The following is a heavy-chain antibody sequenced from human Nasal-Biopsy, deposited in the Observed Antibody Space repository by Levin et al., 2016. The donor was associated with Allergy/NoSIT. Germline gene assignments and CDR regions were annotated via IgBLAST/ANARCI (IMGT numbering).Heavy chain of an antibody. CDR3: ARQVLTHSGVDWFDP. Sequence: SETLSLTCTVSGASLRSPNHEWSWIRQSPGRGLEWIGSFTYRGRSYFNPSLKSRVTTSEDASKNQFSLNLTSVTATDTAIYFCARQVLTHSGVDWFDPWGQGTLVTVSS. J-gene: IGHJ5*02. D-gene: IGHD2-21*02. CDR1: GASLRSPNHE. CDR2: FTYRGRS. V-gene: IGHV4-39*01.